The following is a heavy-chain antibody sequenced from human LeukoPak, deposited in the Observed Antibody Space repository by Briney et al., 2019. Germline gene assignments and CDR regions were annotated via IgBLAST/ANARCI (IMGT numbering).Heavy chain of an antibody. V-gene: IGHV1-8*03. CDR3: ARGITVTTLIDY. CDR2: MNPNSGNT. J-gene: IGHJ4*02. CDR1: GYTFTSYD. Sequence: ASVKVSCKASGYTFTSYDINWVRQATGQGLEWMGWMNPNSGNTGYAQKFQGRVTITRNTYISTAYMELSSLRSEDTAVYYCARGITVTTLIDYWGQGTLVTVSS. D-gene: IGHD4-11*01.